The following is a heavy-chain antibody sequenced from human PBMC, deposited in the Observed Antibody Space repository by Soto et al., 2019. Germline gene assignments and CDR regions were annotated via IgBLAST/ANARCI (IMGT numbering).Heavy chain of an antibody. CDR1: GGTFSNYA. Sequence: SVEFSCKATGGTFSNYAISWVRQAHGQGLEWMGGVIPLFGTAKYAQKFQGRVTITADESTSTAYMELSSLTSEDTAVFYCARSVYGSGSYYYSGLDVWGQGPTVTVS. CDR3: ARSVYGSGSYYYSGLDV. D-gene: IGHD3-10*01. CDR2: VIPLFGTA. J-gene: IGHJ6*02. V-gene: IGHV1-69*13.